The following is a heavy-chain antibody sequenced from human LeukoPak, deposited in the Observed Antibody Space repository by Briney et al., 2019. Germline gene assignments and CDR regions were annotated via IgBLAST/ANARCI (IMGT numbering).Heavy chain of an antibody. Sequence: GGSLRLSCAASGFTFSSYSMNWIRQAPGKGLEWVSSISGSSSYIYYADSVKGRFAISRDNAKNSLYLQMNSLRAEDTAVYYCARDQSSVAGTTYNWFDPWGQGTLVTVSS. J-gene: IGHJ5*02. CDR2: ISGSSSYI. CDR3: ARDQSSVAGTTYNWFDP. V-gene: IGHV3-21*01. CDR1: GFTFSSYS. D-gene: IGHD6-19*01.